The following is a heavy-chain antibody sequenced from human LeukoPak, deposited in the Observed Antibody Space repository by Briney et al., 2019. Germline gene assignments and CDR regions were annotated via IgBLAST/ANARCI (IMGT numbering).Heavy chain of an antibody. CDR1: GFTFSDYA. D-gene: IGHD4-11*01. V-gene: IGHV3-49*04. CDR2: IRSKDYGGTT. CDR3: TRDRYSNFDY. Sequence: GGSLRLSCTTSGFTFSDYAVSWVRQAPGKGLEWVGFIRSKDYGGTTEYAASVKGRFIISRDDSKSIAYLQMNSLKTEDTAVYYCTRDRYSNFDYWGQGTLVTVSS. J-gene: IGHJ4*02.